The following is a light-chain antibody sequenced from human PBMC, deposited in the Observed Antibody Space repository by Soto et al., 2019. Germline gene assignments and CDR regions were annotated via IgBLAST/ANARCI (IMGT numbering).Light chain of an antibody. V-gene: IGKV1-27*01. CDR3: QKYHTAPII. CDR1: QGIGNY. Sequence: DLQMTHSTCSLSASVGHSVTFTLLASQGIGNYLAWYQHKPGKGPKLLIYTASTLQSGVPSRFSRSASGTDFTLTISSLQPEDVATYYCQKYHTAPIIFGQATRLE. J-gene: IGKJ5*01. CDR2: TAS.